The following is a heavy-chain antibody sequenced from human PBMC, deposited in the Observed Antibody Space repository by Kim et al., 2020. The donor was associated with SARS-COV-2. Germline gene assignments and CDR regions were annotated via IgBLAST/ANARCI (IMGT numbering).Heavy chain of an antibody. D-gene: IGHD3-22*01. J-gene: IGHJ1*01. CDR2: IIPILGIA. Sequence: SVKVSCKASGGTFSSYAISWVRQAPGQGLEWMGRIIPILGIANYAQKFQGRVTITADKSTSTAYMELSSLRSEDTAGYYFARDGGYYDSSGSEYFQHWG. CDR1: GGTFSSYA. V-gene: IGHV1-69*04. CDR3: ARDGGYYDSSGSEYFQH.